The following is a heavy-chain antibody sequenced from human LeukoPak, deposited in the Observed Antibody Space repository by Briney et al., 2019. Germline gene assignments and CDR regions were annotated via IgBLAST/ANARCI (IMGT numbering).Heavy chain of an antibody. CDR3: AREGTSGWGAFDF. D-gene: IGHD6-25*01. Sequence: ASVKVSCKTSGYTFNLYGINWMRQAPGRGLEWMGWISAFNGDTNYVQKFQGRVTMTTDASTSTAYMELRSLRSDDTALYFCAREGTSGWGAFDFWGQGTVVTVSS. V-gene: IGHV1-18*01. CDR1: GYTFNLYG. CDR2: ISAFNGDT. J-gene: IGHJ3*01.